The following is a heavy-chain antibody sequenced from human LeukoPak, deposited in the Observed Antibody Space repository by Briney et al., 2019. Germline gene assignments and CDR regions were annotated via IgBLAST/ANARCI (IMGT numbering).Heavy chain of an antibody. J-gene: IGHJ4*02. CDR3: AATGR. V-gene: IGHV3-69-1*02. Sequence: PGGSLRLSCVGSGLALRNYHVTWVRQAPGKGLEWVADIHETGYSHYADSVKGRFTISRENAKNSVYLQMNSLRADDTAVYYCAATGRWGQGTLVAVSS. CDR2: IHETGYS. CDR1: GLALRNYH.